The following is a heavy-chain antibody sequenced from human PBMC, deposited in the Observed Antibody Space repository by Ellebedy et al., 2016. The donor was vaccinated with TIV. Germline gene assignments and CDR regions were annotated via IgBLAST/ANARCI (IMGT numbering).Heavy chain of an antibody. D-gene: IGHD3-10*01. CDR2: VYYSGST. Sequence: MPSETLSLTCTVPGGSISSYYWSWIRQPPGKGLEWIGYVYYSGSTNYNPSLKSRVTISVDTSKNQFSLKLSSVTAADTAVYYCARDTTDYYYGAGSYYKWFDPWGQGTLVTVSS. CDR1: GGSISSYY. J-gene: IGHJ5*02. CDR3: ARDTTDYYYGAGSYYKWFDP. V-gene: IGHV4-59*01.